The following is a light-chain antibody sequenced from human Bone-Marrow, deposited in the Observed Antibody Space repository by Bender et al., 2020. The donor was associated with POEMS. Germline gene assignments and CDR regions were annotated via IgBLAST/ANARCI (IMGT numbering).Light chain of an antibody. CDR1: SSDVGGYNF. CDR2: EVS. V-gene: IGLV2-14*01. Sequence: QSALTQPASVSGSPGQSIAISCTGTSSDVGGYNFVSWYQQYPGKAPKLIISEVSNRPSGVSDRFSGSKSGNTASLTISGLQAEDEADYYCCSFTSIHTYVFGTGTKVSVL. CDR3: CSFTSIHTYV. J-gene: IGLJ1*01.